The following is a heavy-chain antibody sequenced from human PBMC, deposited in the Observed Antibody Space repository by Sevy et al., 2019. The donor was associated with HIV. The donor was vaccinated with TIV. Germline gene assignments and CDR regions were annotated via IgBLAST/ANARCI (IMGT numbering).Heavy chain of an antibody. Sequence: GGSLRLSCAASGFDFRSYEMSWVRQAPGKGLQWVSYIDTTGTAIYADSVKGRFTISRDNAKNSLFLQMYGLRPDGTAFYYCVRDTHRSGYYGVTFPRASDLWGPGTLVTVSS. V-gene: IGHV3-48*03. J-gene: IGHJ5*02. CDR2: IDTTGTAI. CDR1: GFDFRSYE. CDR3: VRDTHRSGYYGVTFPRASDL. D-gene: IGHD3-22*01.